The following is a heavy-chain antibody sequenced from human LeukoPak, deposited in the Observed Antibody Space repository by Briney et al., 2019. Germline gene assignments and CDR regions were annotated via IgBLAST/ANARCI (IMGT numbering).Heavy chain of an antibody. CDR3: ARGNGHASDI. CDR2: ITSDGSST. D-gene: IGHD2-8*01. J-gene: IGHJ3*02. V-gene: IGHV3-74*01. CDR1: GFTFSSYW. Sequence: GVSLRLSCAASGFTFSSYWMHWVRQPPGKGLVWVSRITSDGSSTSYADSVKGRFTISRDNAKNTLYLQMNSLRAEDRAVYYCARGNGHASDIWGQGTMVTVSS.